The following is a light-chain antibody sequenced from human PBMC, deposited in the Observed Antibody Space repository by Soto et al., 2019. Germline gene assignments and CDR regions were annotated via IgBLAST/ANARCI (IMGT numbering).Light chain of an antibody. CDR2: ATS. V-gene: IGKV1-27*01. CDR1: QGIAPY. CDR3: QKYNDSPLT. Sequence: DNQMTQSPSSLSAFVGDRATITCRASQGIAPYLAWYQQKPGKVPKLLLYATSTLQSGVPSRFSGSGSGTDFTLTINSLQPEDAAAYYCQKYNDSPLTFGGGTKVEIK. J-gene: IGKJ4*01.